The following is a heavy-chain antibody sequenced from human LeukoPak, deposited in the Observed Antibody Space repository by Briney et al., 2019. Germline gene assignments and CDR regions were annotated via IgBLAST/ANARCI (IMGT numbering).Heavy chain of an antibody. CDR1: GFTVSSNY. Sequence: GGSLRLSCAASGFTVSSNYMSWVRQAPGKGLEWVSVIYSGGSTYYADSVKGRFTISRDNSKNTLYLQMNSLRAEDTAMYYCARAYRDGYNYGGYYFDYWGQGTLVTVSS. CDR2: IYSGGST. J-gene: IGHJ4*02. D-gene: IGHD5-24*01. V-gene: IGHV3-66*01. CDR3: ARAYRDGYNYGGYYFDY.